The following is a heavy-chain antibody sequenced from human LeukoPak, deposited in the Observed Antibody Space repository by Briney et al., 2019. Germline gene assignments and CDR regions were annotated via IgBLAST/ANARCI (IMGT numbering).Heavy chain of an antibody. CDR1: GGSISSGGYY. CDR2: IYYSGST. Sequence: SETLSLTCTVSGGSISSGGYYWSWIRQHPGKGLEWIGYIYYSGSTYYNPSLKSRVTISVDTSKNQFSLKLSSVTAADTAVYHCAKMRVVVRVFDYWGQGTLVTVSS. J-gene: IGHJ4*02. V-gene: IGHV4-31*03. CDR3: AKMRVVVRVFDY. D-gene: IGHD3-22*01.